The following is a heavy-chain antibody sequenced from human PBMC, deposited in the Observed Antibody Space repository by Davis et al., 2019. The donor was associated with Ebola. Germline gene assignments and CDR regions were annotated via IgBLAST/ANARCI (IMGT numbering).Heavy chain of an antibody. D-gene: IGHD6-19*01. CDR3: ARQGSGWRNYGMDV. Sequence: MPGGSLRLSCTVSGGSISSSSYYWGWIRQPPGKGLEWIGSIYYSWSTYYNPSLKSRVTISVDTSKNQFSLKRSSVTAADTAVYYCARQGSGWRNYGMDVWGQGTTVTVSS. CDR1: GGSISSSSYY. J-gene: IGHJ6*02. V-gene: IGHV4-39*01. CDR2: IYYSWST.